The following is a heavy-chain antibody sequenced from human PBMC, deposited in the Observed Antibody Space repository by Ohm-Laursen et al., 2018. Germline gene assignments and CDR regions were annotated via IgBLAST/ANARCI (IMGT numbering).Heavy chain of an antibody. CDR1: GFTFTNYW. Sequence: SLRLSCSASGFTFTNYWMSWVRQAPGKGLEWVANIKQDESEKYYVDSVKGRFTISRDNAKNSLYLHMSSLRAEDTAVYYCAREGITAAVDYWGQGTPVTVSS. CDR2: IKQDESEK. V-gene: IGHV3-7*01. J-gene: IGHJ4*02. D-gene: IGHD6-13*01. CDR3: AREGITAAVDY.